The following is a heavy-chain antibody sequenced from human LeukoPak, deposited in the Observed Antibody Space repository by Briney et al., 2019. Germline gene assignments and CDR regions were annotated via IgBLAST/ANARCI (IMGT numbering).Heavy chain of an antibody. Sequence: ASVKVSCKASGYTFTSYDINWVRQATGQGLEGMGWMNPNSGNAGYAQKFQGRVTMTRNTSISTAYMELSSLRSEDTAVYYCARGRGAADNWFDPWGQGTLVTVSS. CDR3: ARGRGAADNWFDP. CDR1: GYTFTSYD. V-gene: IGHV1-8*01. J-gene: IGHJ5*02. D-gene: IGHD6-13*01. CDR2: MNPNSGNA.